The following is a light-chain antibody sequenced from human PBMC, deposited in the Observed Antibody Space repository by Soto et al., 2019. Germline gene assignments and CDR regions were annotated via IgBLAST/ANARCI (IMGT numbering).Light chain of an antibody. CDR3: QQYNSGPPIT. V-gene: IGKV3-15*01. J-gene: IGKJ5*01. CDR1: ESVSRN. CDR2: DAS. Sequence: ELVITQSPATLSVSPGERATLSCRASESVSRNLAWYQQKPGQAPRLLIYDASTRATGIPDRFSGGGSGTEFTLTISSLQSEDFVVYYCQQYNSGPPITFGQGTRLEI.